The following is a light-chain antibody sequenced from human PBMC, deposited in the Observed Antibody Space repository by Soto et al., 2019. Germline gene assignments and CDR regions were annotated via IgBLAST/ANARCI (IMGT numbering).Light chain of an antibody. Sequence: DIQMTQSPSSLSAFVGDRVTITCRVSQDIGNDLGWYQQKPGKAPNRLIYAASSLQSGVPSRFSDSGSGTEFTLTISSLQPEDFATYYCLQDNSYPRAFGQGTKVEIK. CDR1: QDIGND. V-gene: IGKV1-17*01. CDR3: LQDNSYPRA. CDR2: AAS. J-gene: IGKJ1*01.